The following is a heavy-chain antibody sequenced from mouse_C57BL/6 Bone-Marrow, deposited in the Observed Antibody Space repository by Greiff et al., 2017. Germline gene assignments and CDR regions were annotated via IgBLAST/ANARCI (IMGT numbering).Heavy chain of an antibody. Sequence: QVHVKQPGAELVKPGASVKMSCKASGYTFTSYWLTWVKQRPGQGLEWIGDMYPGSGSTNYNEKFKSKATLTVDTSSSTAYMQRSSLTSEDSAVYYCARDYYGSSYEDYFDYWGQGTTLTGSS. J-gene: IGHJ2*01. CDR2: MYPGSGST. CDR1: GYTFTSYW. V-gene: IGHV1-55*01. CDR3: ARDYYGSSYEDYFDY. D-gene: IGHD1-1*01.